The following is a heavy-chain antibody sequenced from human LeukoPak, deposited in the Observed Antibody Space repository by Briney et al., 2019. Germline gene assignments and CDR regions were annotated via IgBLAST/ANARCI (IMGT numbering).Heavy chain of an antibody. J-gene: IGHJ4*02. V-gene: IGHV3-23*01. D-gene: IGHD5-12*01. CDR1: GFSISNYN. Sequence: GGSLRLSCAASGFSISNYNMNWVRQAPGKGLEWVSGVSGSGGSTYYADSVKGRFTISRDNSKNTLYLQMNSLRAEDTAVYYCAKDLDIVATITGNWGQRTLVTVSS. CDR2: VSGSGGST. CDR3: AKDLDIVATITGN.